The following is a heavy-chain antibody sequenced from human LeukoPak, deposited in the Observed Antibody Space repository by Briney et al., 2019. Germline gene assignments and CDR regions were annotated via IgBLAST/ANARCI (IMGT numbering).Heavy chain of an antibody. CDR2: IYYRGST. D-gene: IGHD3-22*01. V-gene: IGHV4-59*08. CDR3: ARQAKRLYESSPDFDY. Sequence: SETLSLTCTVSGGSISGYYWSWIRQPPGKGLEWIGYIYYRGSTNYNPSLKSRVTISVDTSKNQFSLKLTSVTAADTAVYYCARQAKRLYESSPDFDYWGQGTLVTVSS. J-gene: IGHJ4*02. CDR1: GGSISGYY.